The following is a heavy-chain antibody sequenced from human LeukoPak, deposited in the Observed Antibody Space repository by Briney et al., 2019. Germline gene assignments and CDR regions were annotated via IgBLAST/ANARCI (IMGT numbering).Heavy chain of an antibody. CDR2: ISSSSSYI. D-gene: IGHD5-18*01. CDR3: ARDRSRGLLDAFDI. CDR1: GFTFSSYS. J-gene: IGHJ3*02. V-gene: IGHV3-21*01. Sequence: GGSLRLSCAASGFTFSSYSMNWVRQAPGKGLEWVSSISSSSSYIYYADSVKGRFTISRDNAKNSLYLQMNSLRAEDTAVYYCARDRSRGLLDAFDIWGQGTMVTVSS.